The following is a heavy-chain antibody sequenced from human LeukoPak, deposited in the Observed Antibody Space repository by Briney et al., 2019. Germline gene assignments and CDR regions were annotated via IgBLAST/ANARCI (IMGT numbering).Heavy chain of an antibody. D-gene: IGHD3-10*01. CDR3: ARDQGYYGSGSTDS. V-gene: IGHV3-48*01. J-gene: IGHJ5*02. CDR1: GFTFSSYS. Sequence: GGSLRLSCAASGFTFSSYSMNWVRQAPGGGLEWVSYISSSSSTIYYADSVKGRFTISRDNAKNSLYLQMNSLRAEDTAVYYCARDQGYYGSGSTDSWGQGTLVTVSS. CDR2: ISSSSSTI.